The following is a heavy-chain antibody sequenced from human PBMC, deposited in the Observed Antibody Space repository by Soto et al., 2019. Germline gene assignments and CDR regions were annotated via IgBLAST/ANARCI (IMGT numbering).Heavy chain of an antibody. Sequence: EVQLVESGGGLVQPGRSLRLSCAASGFTFDDYAMHWVRQAPGKGLEWVSGISWNSGSIGYADSVKGRFTISRDNAKNSLYLQMNSLRAEDTALYYCAKDSRSGDYGDYNWFDPWGQGTLVTVSS. V-gene: IGHV3-9*01. D-gene: IGHD4-17*01. CDR2: ISWNSGSI. CDR1: GFTFDDYA. CDR3: AKDSRSGDYGDYNWFDP. J-gene: IGHJ5*02.